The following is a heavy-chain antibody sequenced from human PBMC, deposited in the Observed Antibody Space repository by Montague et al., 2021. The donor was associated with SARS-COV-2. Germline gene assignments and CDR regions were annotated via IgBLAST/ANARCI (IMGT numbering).Heavy chain of an antibody. V-gene: IGHV4-59*13. CDR1: GGSISSYY. Sequence: SETLSLTCSVSGGSISSYYWSWIRQSPGKGLERIGYIFHSRITYYNPSLKSRVTISVDMSKNQFSLQLNSVTAADSAVYYCARTEYNWNDWFDPWGQGTLVTVAS. D-gene: IGHD1-20*01. CDR3: ARTEYNWNDWFDP. J-gene: IGHJ5*02. CDR2: IFHSRIT.